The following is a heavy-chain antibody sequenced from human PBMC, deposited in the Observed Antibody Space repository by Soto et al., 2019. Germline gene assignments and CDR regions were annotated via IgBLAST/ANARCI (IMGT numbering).Heavy chain of an antibody. CDR1: GFTFSSYG. Sequence: QVQRVESWGGVVQPGRSLRLSWAASGFTFSSYGMHWVRQAPGKGLEWVAVISYDGSNKYYADSVKGRFTISRDNSKNTLYLQMNSLRAEDTAVYYCAKDVAAAGTEFYWGQGTLVTVSS. CDR2: ISYDGSNK. D-gene: IGHD6-13*01. J-gene: IGHJ4*02. V-gene: IGHV3-30*18. CDR3: AKDVAAAGTEFY.